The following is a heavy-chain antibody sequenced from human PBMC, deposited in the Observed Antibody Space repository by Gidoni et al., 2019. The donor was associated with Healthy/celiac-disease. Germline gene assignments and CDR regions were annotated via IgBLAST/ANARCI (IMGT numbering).Heavy chain of an antibody. CDR3: AADSLEGAYYYYGMDV. Sequence: QMQLVQSGPEVKKPWTSVKVSCKASGLTFTRSAVQSVRQARGQRLEGLGWIVVGSGNKNYAQKFQERVTITRDMATSTAYMELSSLRSEDTAVYYCAADSLEGAYYYYGMDVWGQGTTVTVSS. V-gene: IGHV1-58*01. CDR2: IVVGSGNK. D-gene: IGHD3-16*02. J-gene: IGHJ6*02. CDR1: GLTFTRSA.